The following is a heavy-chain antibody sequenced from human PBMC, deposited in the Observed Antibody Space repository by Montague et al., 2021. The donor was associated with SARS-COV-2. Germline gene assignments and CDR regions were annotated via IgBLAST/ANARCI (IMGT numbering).Heavy chain of an antibody. D-gene: IGHD5-24*01. Sequence: SLRLSCAASGFTFSSYEMNWVRQAPGKGLGWVSYISSSGSTIYYADSVKGRFTISRDNAKNSLYLQMNSLRAEDTAVYYCASEMATIEYYYYGMDVWGQGTTVTVSS. V-gene: IGHV3-48*03. CDR2: ISSSGSTI. CDR3: ASEMATIEYYYYGMDV. CDR1: GFTFSSYE. J-gene: IGHJ6*02.